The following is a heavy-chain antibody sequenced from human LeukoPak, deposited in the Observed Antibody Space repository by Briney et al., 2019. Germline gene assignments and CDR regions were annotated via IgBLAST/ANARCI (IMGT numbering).Heavy chain of an antibody. CDR1: GLTSGSYW. CDR3: AAGTGWTSEY. J-gene: IGHJ4*02. Sequence: GGSLRLSCAASGLTSGSYWMTWVRHTPRQGLEWVAYIEHDGSERNYMESVKGRFTISRDNGKNLLHLQMNNLRAEDTAVYYCAAGTGWTSEYWGQGILVTVSS. V-gene: IGHV3-7*03. CDR2: IEHDGSER. D-gene: IGHD2-8*02.